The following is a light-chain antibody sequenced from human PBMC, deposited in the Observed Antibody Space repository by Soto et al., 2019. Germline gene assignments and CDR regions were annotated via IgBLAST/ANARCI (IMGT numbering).Light chain of an antibody. CDR3: SSYTSTSALDL. J-gene: IGLJ1*01. Sequence: QSALTQPASVSGSPGQSITISCTGTSSDVGGFNFVSWYQHHPGKAPKLMIYDVSNRPSGVSNRFSGSKSGNTASLTISGLQPEDESDYYCSSYTSTSALDLFGSGTKLTVL. CDR1: SSDVGGFNF. V-gene: IGLV2-14*03. CDR2: DVS.